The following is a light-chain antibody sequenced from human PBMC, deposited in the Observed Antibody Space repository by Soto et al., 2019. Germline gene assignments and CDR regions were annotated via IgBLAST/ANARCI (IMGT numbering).Light chain of an antibody. V-gene: IGKV3-20*01. Sequence: EIVLTQSPGTLSLSPGERVTLSCRASQSVNSNYLTWYQQKPGQAPRLPIYGASTRATGIPDRFSGSGSGTDFTLNISRMEPEDFAVYYCQQYDTSPVTFGPGTKVDIK. CDR3: QQYDTSPVT. CDR2: GAS. J-gene: IGKJ3*01. CDR1: QSVNSNY.